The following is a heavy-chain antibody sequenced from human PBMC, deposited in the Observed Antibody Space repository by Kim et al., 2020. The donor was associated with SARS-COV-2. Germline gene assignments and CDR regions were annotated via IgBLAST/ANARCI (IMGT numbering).Heavy chain of an antibody. J-gene: IGHJ5*02. D-gene: IGHD2-2*01. CDR3: ARQLVGYCSSTSCYDFLGWFDP. V-gene: IGHV4-30-4*01. Sequence: SETLSLTCTVSGGSISSGDYYWSWIRQPPGKGLEWIGYIYYSGSTYYNPSLKSRVTISVDTSKNQFSLKLSSVTAADTAVYYCARQLVGYCSSTSCYDFLGWFDPWGQGTLVTVSS. CDR2: IYYSGST. CDR1: GGSISSGDYY.